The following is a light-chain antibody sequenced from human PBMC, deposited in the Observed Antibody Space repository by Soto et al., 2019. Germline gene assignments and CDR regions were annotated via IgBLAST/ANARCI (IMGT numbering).Light chain of an antibody. CDR2: GAP. Sequence: DIVLTQSPGTLSLSPXERATLSCRASQSVINSFLAWXHXKPGQAPRLLIYGAPTMATGIPDRLSSRSSGTESTLTISYLEPADFGLYYCQQRLNWPPGFGQGTKVDIK. CDR3: QQRLNWPPG. CDR1: QSVINSF. J-gene: IGKJ1*01. V-gene: IGKV3D-20*02.